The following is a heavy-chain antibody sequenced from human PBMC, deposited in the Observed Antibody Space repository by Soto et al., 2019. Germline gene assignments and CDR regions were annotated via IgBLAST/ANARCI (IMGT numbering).Heavy chain of an antibody. V-gene: IGHV3-48*02. CDR1: GFTFSSYS. J-gene: IGHJ6*02. CDR2: ISSSSSTI. D-gene: IGHD5-18*01. CDR3: ARDLVRYGLYYYYGMDV. Sequence: VGSLRLSCAASGFTFSSYSMNWVRQAPGKGLEWVSYISSSSSTIYYADSVKGRFTISRDNAKNSLYLQMNSLRDEDTAVYYCARDLVRYGLYYYYGMDVWGQGTTVTVSS.